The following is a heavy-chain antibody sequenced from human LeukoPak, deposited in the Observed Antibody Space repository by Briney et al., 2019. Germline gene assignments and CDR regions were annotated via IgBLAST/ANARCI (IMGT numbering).Heavy chain of an antibody. V-gene: IGHV4-31*03. Sequence: SETLSLTCTVSGGSISSGGYYWSWIHQHPGKGLEWIGYIYYSGSTYYNPSLKSRVTISVDTSKNQFSLKLSSVTAADTAVYYCATQLGYCSGGSCYDYWGQGTLVTVSS. CDR1: GGSISSGGYY. D-gene: IGHD2-15*01. CDR2: IYYSGST. CDR3: ATQLGYCSGGSCYDY. J-gene: IGHJ4*02.